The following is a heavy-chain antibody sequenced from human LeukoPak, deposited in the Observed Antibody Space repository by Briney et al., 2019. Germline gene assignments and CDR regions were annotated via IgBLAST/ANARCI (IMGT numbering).Heavy chain of an antibody. V-gene: IGHV3-21*01. D-gene: IGHD5-24*01. J-gene: IGHJ4*02. CDR1: GFTFSSYG. CDR3: ARDIRGYNPFDY. Sequence: PGGSLRLSCAASGFTFSSYGMHWVRQAPGKGLEWVSSISSSSSYIYYADSVRGRFTISRDNAKNSLYLQMNSLRAEDTAVYYCARDIRGYNPFDYWGQGTLVTVSS. CDR2: ISSSSSYI.